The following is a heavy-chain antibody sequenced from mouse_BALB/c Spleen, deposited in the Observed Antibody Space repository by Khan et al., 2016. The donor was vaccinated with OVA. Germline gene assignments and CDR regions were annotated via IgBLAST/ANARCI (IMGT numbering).Heavy chain of an antibody. Sequence: EVQLVESGGDLVKPGGSLKLSCAASGFTFSTYGMSWVRQTPDKRLEWVATISTGGHYTYYPDSVKGRFTISRDNAKNTLYLQMTSLKSEDTAMFYCARLAYYYDSEGFAYWGQGTLVTVFA. CDR3: ARLAYYYDSEGFAY. V-gene: IGHV5-6*01. D-gene: IGHD1-1*01. CDR1: GFTFSTYG. CDR2: ISTGGHYT. J-gene: IGHJ3*01.